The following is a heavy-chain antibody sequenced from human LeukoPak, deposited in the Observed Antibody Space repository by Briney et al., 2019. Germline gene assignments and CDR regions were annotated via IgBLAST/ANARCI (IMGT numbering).Heavy chain of an antibody. CDR2: TNSDGSST. J-gene: IGHJ4*02. CDR3: GRGSRSWPADY. Sequence: GGSLRLSCAASGFTFSSYWMHWVRQVPGKGLVWVSRTNSDGSSTSYADSVKGRFTISRDNAKNTLYLQMNSLRAEDTAVYYCGRGSRSWPADYWGQGTLVTVSS. CDR1: GFTFSSYW. V-gene: IGHV3-74*01. D-gene: IGHD6-13*01.